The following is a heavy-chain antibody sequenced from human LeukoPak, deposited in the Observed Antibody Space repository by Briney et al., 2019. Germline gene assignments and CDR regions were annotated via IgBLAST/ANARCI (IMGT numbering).Heavy chain of an antibody. CDR1: GGSISGYY. D-gene: IGHD3-10*01. CDR3: ARDRGDKNDYYYGMDV. J-gene: IGHJ6*02. CDR2: IYYSGST. Sequence: SETLSLTCTVSGGSISGYYWSWIRQPPGKGLEWIGYIYYSGSTNYNPSLKSRVTISVDTSKNQFSLKLSSVTAADTAVYYCARDRGDKNDYYYGMDVWGQGTTVTVSS. V-gene: IGHV4-59*01.